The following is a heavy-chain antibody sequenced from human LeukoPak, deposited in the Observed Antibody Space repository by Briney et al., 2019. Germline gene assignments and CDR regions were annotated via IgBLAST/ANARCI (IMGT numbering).Heavy chain of an antibody. V-gene: IGHV1-69*06. J-gene: IGHJ4*02. Sequence: WASVKVSCKASGGTFSSYAISWVRQAPGQGLEWMGGIIPIFGTANYAQKFQGRVTITADKSTSTAYMELSSLRSEDTAVYYCVAEYYDSSGQLDYWGQGTLVTVSS. CDR2: IIPIFGTA. CDR3: VAEYYDSSGQLDY. D-gene: IGHD3-22*01. CDR1: GGTFSSYA.